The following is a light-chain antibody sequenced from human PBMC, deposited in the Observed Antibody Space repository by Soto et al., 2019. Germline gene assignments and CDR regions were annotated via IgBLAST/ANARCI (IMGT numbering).Light chain of an antibody. J-gene: IGLJ2*01. CDR3: QACDSSTAVV. CDR1: KLGDKY. CDR2: QDS. Sequence: SYELTQPPSVSVSPGQTASITCSGDKLGDKYACWYQQKPGQSPVLVIYQDSKWPSGIPERFSGSNSGNTATLTISGTQAMDEADYYCQACDSSTAVVFGGGTKLTVL. V-gene: IGLV3-1*01.